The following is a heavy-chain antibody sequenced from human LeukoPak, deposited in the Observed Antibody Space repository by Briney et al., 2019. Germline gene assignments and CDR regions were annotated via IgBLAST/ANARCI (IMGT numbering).Heavy chain of an antibody. Sequence: GSLRLSCAASGFTFSSYAMSWVRQPPGKGLEWIGEINHSGSTNYNPSLKSRVTISVDTSKNQFSLKLSSVTAADTAVYYCAREGTDDYGDYVGSGYFDYWGQGTLVTVSS. J-gene: IGHJ4*02. D-gene: IGHD4-17*01. CDR1: GFTFSSYA. V-gene: IGHV4-34*01. CDR2: INHSGST. CDR3: AREGTDDYGDYVGSGYFDY.